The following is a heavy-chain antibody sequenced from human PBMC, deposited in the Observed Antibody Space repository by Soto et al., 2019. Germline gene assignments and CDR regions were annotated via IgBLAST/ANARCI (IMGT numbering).Heavy chain of an antibody. D-gene: IGHD5-18*01. V-gene: IGHV6-1*01. CDR2: TYYRSKWYN. CDR3: ARGPRGYSYGYVDY. CDR1: GYRVSSNSAA. Sequence: SQNLSLTCAISGYRVSSNSAAWNWIRQSPSRGLEWLGRTYYRSKWYNDYAVSVKSRITINPDTSKNQFSLQLNSVTPEDTAVYYCARGPRGYSYGYVDYWGQGTLVTVSS. J-gene: IGHJ4*02.